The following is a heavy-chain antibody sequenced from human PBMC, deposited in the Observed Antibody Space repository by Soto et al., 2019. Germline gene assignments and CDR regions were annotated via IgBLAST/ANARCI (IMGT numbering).Heavy chain of an antibody. CDR1: GGSFSGYY. CDR3: ARSNPYCSSTSCPNWFDP. CDR2: INHSGST. V-gene: IGHV4-34*01. D-gene: IGHD2-2*01. Sequence: QVQLQQWGAGLLKPSETLSLTCAVYGGSFSGYYWSWIRQPPGKGLEWIGEINHSGSTNYNPSLKSRVTISVDTSKNQFSLKLSSVTAADTAVYYCARSNPYCSSTSCPNWFDPWGQGTLVTVSS. J-gene: IGHJ5*02.